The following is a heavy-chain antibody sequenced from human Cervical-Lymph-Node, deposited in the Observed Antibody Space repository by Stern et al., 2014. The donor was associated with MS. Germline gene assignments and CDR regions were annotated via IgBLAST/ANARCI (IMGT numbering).Heavy chain of an antibody. D-gene: IGHD3-22*01. V-gene: IGHV1-46*01. CDR3: ARTYYDSSGYQGENYFDY. Sequence: VQLVESGAEVKKPGASVKVSCKASGYTFTSYYMHWVRQAPGQGLEWLGIINPSGGSTSCAQKFQGRVTMTRDTSTSTVYMELSSLRSEDTAVYYCARTYYDSSGYQGENYFDYWGQGTLVTVSS. CDR1: GYTFTSYY. CDR2: INPSGGST. J-gene: IGHJ4*02.